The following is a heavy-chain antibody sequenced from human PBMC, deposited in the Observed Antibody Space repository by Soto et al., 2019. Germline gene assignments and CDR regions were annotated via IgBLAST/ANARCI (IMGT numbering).Heavy chain of an antibody. V-gene: IGHV4-59*01. CDR1: GGSTSSYY. Sequence: SETLSLTCTVSGGSTSSYYWSWIRQPPGKGLEWIGYIYYSGSTNYNPSLKSRVTISVDTSKNQFSLKLSSVTAADTAVYYCARAGGSYSVWYYYYGMDVWGQGTTVTVSS. D-gene: IGHD1-26*01. CDR2: IYYSGST. CDR3: ARAGGSYSVWYYYYGMDV. J-gene: IGHJ6*02.